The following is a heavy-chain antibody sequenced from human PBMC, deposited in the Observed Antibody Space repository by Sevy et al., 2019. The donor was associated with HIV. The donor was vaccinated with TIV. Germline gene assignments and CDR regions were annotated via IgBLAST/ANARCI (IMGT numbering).Heavy chain of an antibody. V-gene: IGHV3-43D*04. Sequence: GESLKISCAASGFTFDDYVMHWVRQAPGKGLEWVSLISWDGGSTYYADSVKGRFTISRDNSKNSLYLQMNSLRAEDTALYYCAKDMSSDYDFWSGSPRYYYGMDVWGQGTTVTVSS. CDR2: ISWDGGST. D-gene: IGHD3-3*01. J-gene: IGHJ6*02. CDR3: AKDMSSDYDFWSGSPRYYYGMDV. CDR1: GFTFDDYV.